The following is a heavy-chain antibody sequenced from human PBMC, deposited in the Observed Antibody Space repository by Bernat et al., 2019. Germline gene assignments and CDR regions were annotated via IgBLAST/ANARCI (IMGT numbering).Heavy chain of an antibody. D-gene: IGHD2-15*01. V-gene: IGHV1-8*01. CDR1: GYTFTSYD. Sequence: QVQLVQSGAEVKKPGASVKVSCKASGYTFTSYDINWVRQATGQGLEWMGWMNPNSGNTGYAQKFQGRVTMTRNTSISTAYMELSSLRSDDTAVYYCATSYCSGGSCYDYYFDYWGQGTLVIV. CDR2: MNPNSGNT. J-gene: IGHJ4*02. CDR3: ATSYCSGGSCYDYYFDY.